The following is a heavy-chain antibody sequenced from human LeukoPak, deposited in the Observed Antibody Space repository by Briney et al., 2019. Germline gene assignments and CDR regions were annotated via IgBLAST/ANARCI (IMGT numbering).Heavy chain of an antibody. J-gene: IGHJ3*02. CDR3: ARVRPGQWLLRDAFDI. Sequence: PGGSLRLSCAASGFTFSTYSGNWIRQAPGKGLEWVSFISTSSSYIYYADSVKGRFTISRDNAKNSLYLQVNSLTAEDTAVYYCARVRPGQWLLRDAFDIWDQGTMVTVSS. CDR1: GFTFSTYS. V-gene: IGHV3-21*01. D-gene: IGHD5-12*01. CDR2: ISTSSSYI.